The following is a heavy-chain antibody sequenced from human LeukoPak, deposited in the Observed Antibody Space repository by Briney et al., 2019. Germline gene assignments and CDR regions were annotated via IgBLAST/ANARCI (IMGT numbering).Heavy chain of an antibody. J-gene: IGHJ4*02. Sequence: SETLSLPCSVSNDSINNFYWTWIRQPAGRGLEWIGTVSTSDTPHYNPSLNSRVAISIDKSKTHFSLRLISVTAADTAVYFCAGDYSSLVMGHWGQGTPVTVSS. CDR1: NDSINNFY. D-gene: IGHD4-17*01. CDR2: VSTSDTP. CDR3: AGDYSSLVMGH. V-gene: IGHV4-4*07.